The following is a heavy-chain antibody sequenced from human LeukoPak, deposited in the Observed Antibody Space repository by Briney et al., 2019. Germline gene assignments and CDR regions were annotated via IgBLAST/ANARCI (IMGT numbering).Heavy chain of an antibody. CDR1: GYTFTSYD. D-gene: IGHD3-3*01. J-gene: IGHJ4*02. V-gene: IGHV1-8*01. CDR2: MNPNSGNT. Sequence: ASVKVSCKASGYTFTSYDINWVRQGTGQGLEWMGWMNPNSGNTGYAQKFQGRVTMTRNTSISTAYMELSSLRSEDTAVYYCARGRITIFGVVQDYWGQGTLVTVSS. CDR3: ARGRITIFGVVQDY.